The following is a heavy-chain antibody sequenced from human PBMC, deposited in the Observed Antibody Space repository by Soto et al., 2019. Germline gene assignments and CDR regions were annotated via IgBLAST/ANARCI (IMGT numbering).Heavy chain of an antibody. CDR1: VYTFTGYY. J-gene: IGHJ4*02. CDR3: ARSIVVVPAALDY. Sequence: ASVKFSCRASVYTFTGYYIHWVRQAPGQGLEWMGWINPNSGGTNYAQKFQGWVTMTRDTSISTAYMELSRLRSDDTAVYYCARSIVVVPAALDYWGQGTLVTV. CDR2: INPNSGGT. D-gene: IGHD2-2*01. V-gene: IGHV1-2*04.